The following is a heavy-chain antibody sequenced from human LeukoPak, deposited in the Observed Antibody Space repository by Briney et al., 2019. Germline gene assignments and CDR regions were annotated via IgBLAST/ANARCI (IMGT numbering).Heavy chain of an antibody. D-gene: IGHD6-19*01. CDR2: IWYDGSNK. V-gene: IGHV3-33*01. J-gene: IGHJ4*02. Sequence: GGSLRLSCAASGFTFSSYGMHWVRQAPGKGLEWVAVIWYDGSNKYYADSVKGRFTTSRDNSKNTLYLQMNSLRADDTAIYYCARVGYSSGWFRNWGQGTPVTVSS. CDR1: GFTFSSYG. CDR3: ARVGYSSGWFRN.